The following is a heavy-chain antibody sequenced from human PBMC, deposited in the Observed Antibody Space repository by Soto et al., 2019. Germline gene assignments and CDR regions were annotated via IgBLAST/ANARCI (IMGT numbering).Heavy chain of an antibody. CDR1: GFTFSSYA. V-gene: IGHV3-23*01. CDR2: ISGSGGST. J-gene: IGHJ4*02. CDR3: AKDRIVVVTASDY. D-gene: IGHD2-21*02. Sequence: EVQLLESGGGLVQPGGSLRLSCAASGFTFSSYAMSWVRQAPGKGLEWVSAISGSGGSTYYADSVKGRFTISRDNSKNTLYLQMISLRAEDTAVYYCAKDRIVVVTASDYWGQGTLVTVSS.